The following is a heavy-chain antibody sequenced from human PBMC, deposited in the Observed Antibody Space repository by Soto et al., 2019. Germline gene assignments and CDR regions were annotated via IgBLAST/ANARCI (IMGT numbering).Heavy chain of an antibody. CDR3: AKDRQFRSYYESAGHYNN. Sequence: EVQLLESGGGLVQPGGSLRLSCVASGFTFKNYDMRWVRQAPGKGLEWVSGISGSGGVTYYADSVKGRFTISRDNSKNTPYLQMNSLRANEAAVYYCAKDRQFRSYYESAGHYNNWGQGTLVTVSS. J-gene: IGHJ4*02. D-gene: IGHD3-10*01. CDR1: GFTFKNYD. V-gene: IGHV3-23*01. CDR2: ISGSGGVT.